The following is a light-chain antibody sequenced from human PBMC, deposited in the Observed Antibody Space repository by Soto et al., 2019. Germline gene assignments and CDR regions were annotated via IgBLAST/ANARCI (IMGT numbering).Light chain of an antibody. Sequence: DIQMTQPPSTLSGSVGDRVTITCRASQSISSWLAWYQQKPGKAPKLLIYGASNLQSGVPPRFSGSGSGTDFTLAISSLQPEDSATYYCLQDINYPWTFGQGTKVDI. CDR2: GAS. CDR3: LQDINYPWT. J-gene: IGKJ1*01. CDR1: QSISSW. V-gene: IGKV1-5*01.